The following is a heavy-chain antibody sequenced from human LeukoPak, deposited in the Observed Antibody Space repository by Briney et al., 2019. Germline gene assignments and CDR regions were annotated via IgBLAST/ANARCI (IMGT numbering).Heavy chain of an antibody. CDR2: IRSKAYGGTA. J-gene: IGHJ4*02. D-gene: IGHD3-9*01. CDR3: TREIRYFDWFQADY. Sequence: PGRSLRLSCTASGFTFGDHSVSWFRQAPGKGLEWVGLIRSKAYGGTAEYAASVKGRFTISRDDSKSVAYLQMDSLKTEDTAVYYCTREIRYFDWFQADYWGQGTLVTISS. CDR1: GFTFGDHS. V-gene: IGHV3-49*03.